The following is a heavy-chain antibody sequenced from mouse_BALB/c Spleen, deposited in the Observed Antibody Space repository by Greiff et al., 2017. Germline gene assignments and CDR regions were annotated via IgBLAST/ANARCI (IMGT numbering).Heavy chain of an antibody. CDR1: GYTFTSYY. V-gene: IGHV1S81*02. CDR3: TRGYRYDWYFDV. CDR2: INPSNGGT. D-gene: IGHD2-14*01. J-gene: IGHJ1*01. Sequence: VQLQQSGAELVKPGASVKLSCKASGYTFTSYYMYWVKQRPGQGLEWIGEINPSNGGTNFNEKFKSKATLTVDKSSSTAYMQLSSLTSEDSAVYYCTRGYRYDWYFDVWGAGTTVTVSS.